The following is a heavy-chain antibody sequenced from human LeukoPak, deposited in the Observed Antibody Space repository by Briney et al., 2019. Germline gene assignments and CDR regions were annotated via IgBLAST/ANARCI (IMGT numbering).Heavy chain of an antibody. CDR1: GGSISSGSYY. J-gene: IGHJ4*02. D-gene: IGHD3-22*01. Sequence: SETLSLTCTVSGGSISSGSYYWSWIRQPAGKGLEWIGRIYTSGSTNYNPSLKSRVTISVDTSKNQFSLKLSSVTAADTAVYYCASGPSGYVSSFDYWGEGTLVTVSS. CDR3: ASGPSGYVSSFDY. CDR2: IYTSGST. V-gene: IGHV4-61*02.